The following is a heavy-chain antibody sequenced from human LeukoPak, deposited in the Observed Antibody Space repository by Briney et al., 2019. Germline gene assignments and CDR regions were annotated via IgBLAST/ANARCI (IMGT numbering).Heavy chain of an antibody. CDR2: INHSGST. CDR3: ARGSGIRVRGVISWFDP. J-gene: IGHJ5*02. CDR1: GGSFSGYY. Sequence: SETLSLTCAVYGGSFSGYYWSWIRQPPGKGLEWIGEINHSGSTNYNPSLKSRVTISVDPSKNQFSLKLSSVTAADTAVYYCARGSGIRVRGVISWFDPWGQGTLVTVSS. V-gene: IGHV4-34*01. D-gene: IGHD3-10*01.